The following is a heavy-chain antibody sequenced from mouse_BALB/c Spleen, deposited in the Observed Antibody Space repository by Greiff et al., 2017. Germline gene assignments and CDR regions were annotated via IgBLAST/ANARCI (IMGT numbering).Heavy chain of an antibody. Sequence: VQLQQSGAELVKPGASVKLSCTASGFNIKDTYMHWVKQRPEQGLEWMGRIDPANGNTKYDPKFQGKATITAATSSNTAYLQLSSLTSEDTAVYSCSCAMDDWGEGTSVTVSS. CDR2: IDPANGNT. CDR1: GFNIKDTY. J-gene: IGHJ4*01. CDR3: SCAMDD. V-gene: IGHV14-3*02.